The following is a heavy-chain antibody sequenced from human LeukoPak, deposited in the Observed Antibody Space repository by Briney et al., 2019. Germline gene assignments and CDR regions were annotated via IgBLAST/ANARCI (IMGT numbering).Heavy chain of an antibody. Sequence: GESLKISCKGSGYSFTSYWIGWVRQMPGKGLEWMGIIYPGDSDTRYSPSFQGQVTISADKSISTAYLQWSSLKASDTAMYYCARRVYGSGSYSDDAFDIWGQGTMVTVSS. V-gene: IGHV5-51*01. CDR3: ARRVYGSGSYSDDAFDI. CDR2: IYPGDSDT. J-gene: IGHJ3*02. CDR1: GYSFTSYW. D-gene: IGHD3-10*01.